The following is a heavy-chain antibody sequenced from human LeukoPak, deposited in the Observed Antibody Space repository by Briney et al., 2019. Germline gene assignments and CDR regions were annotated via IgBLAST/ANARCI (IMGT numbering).Heavy chain of an antibody. Sequence: GASVKVSCKASGYTFTSYDINRVRQATGQGLEWMGGIIPIFGTANYAQKFQGRVTITADESTSTAYVELSSLRSEDTAVYYCARGRGITGYFDYWGQGTLVTVSS. D-gene: IGHD1-20*01. CDR2: IIPIFGTA. CDR3: ARGRGITGYFDY. V-gene: IGHV1-69*13. J-gene: IGHJ4*02. CDR1: GYTFTSYD.